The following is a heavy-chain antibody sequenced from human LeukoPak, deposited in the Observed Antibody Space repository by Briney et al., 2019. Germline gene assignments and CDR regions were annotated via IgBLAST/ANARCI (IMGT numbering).Heavy chain of an antibody. CDR2: INHSGST. J-gene: IGHJ6*02. CDR1: GGSFSGYY. V-gene: IGHV4-34*01. D-gene: IGHD4-17*01. Sequence: SETLSLTCAVYGGSFSGYYWSWIRQPPGKGLEWIGEINHSGSTDYNPSLKSRVTISVDTSKNQFSLKLSSVTAADTAVYYRARGRLHDGEDYYGMDVWGQGTTVTVSS. CDR3: ARGRLHDGEDYYGMDV.